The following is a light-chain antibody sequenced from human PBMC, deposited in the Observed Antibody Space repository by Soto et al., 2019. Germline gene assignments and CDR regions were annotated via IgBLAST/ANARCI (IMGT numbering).Light chain of an antibody. J-gene: IGKJ1*01. V-gene: IGKV3-15*01. CDR3: QQYKNWPRT. Sequence: EIVMTQSPATLSVSPGQRATLSCRASQGVGTNLAWYQQKPGQAPRLIIHGATTRATGIPARFSGSGSGTEFTLTISSLQSEDVAVYDCQQYKNWPRTFGQGTKVDIK. CDR1: QGVGTN. CDR2: GAT.